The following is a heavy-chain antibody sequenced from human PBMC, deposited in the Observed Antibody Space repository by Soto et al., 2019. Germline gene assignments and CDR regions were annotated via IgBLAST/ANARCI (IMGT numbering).Heavy chain of an antibody. CDR1: GYIFVNYG. D-gene: IGHD3-16*01. V-gene: IGHV1-18*01. Sequence: QVQLVQSGDEVKKPGASVKVSCKASGYIFVNYGIACGRQAPGQGLEWMGWISPYTGNTHSATKVQGRLTMTTDTSTSTAYMDLGSLTSDDTAVYYCVMVDNYVTPTPQDVWGQGTTVTVS. CDR3: VMVDNYVTPTPQDV. CDR2: ISPYTGNT. J-gene: IGHJ6*02.